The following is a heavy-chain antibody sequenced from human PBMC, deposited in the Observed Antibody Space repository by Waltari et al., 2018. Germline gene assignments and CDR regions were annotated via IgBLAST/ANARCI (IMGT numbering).Heavy chain of an antibody. Sequence: QVQLQQWGAGLLKPSETLSLTCAVYGGSFSGYYWSWIRQPPGKGLEWIGEINHSGSTNYNPSLKSRVTISVDTSKNQFSLKLSSVTAADTAVYYCARGRGSMSSSTIDYWGQGTLVTVSS. CDR1: GGSFSGYY. D-gene: IGHD6-13*01. CDR2: INHSGST. J-gene: IGHJ4*02. V-gene: IGHV4-34*01. CDR3: ARGRGSMSSSTIDY.